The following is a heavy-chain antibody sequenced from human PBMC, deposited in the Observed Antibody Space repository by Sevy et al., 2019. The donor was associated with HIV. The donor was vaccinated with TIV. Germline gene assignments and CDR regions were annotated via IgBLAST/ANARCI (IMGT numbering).Heavy chain of an antibody. CDR3: AKDVARDFWSAYSAGYFDY. D-gene: IGHD3-3*01. V-gene: IGHV3-23*01. J-gene: IGHJ4*02. CDR1: GFRFDYYA. CDR2: ISSNGLST. Sequence: GGSLRLSCAVSGFRFDYYAMTWVRQAPGKGLEWVSTISSNGLSTYYTDSVKGRFTIFRDNFKNTLYLQMNSLRVEDTAVDFCAKDVARDFWSAYSAGYFDYWGQGSLVTVSS.